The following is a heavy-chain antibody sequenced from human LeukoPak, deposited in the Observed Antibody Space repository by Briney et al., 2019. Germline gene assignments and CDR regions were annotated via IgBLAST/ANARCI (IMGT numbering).Heavy chain of an antibody. J-gene: IGHJ4*02. CDR3: ARDVRGEMATYYFDY. D-gene: IGHD5-24*01. V-gene: IGHV4-4*07. Sequence: NSSETLSLTCTVSGGSISSYYWSWIRQPAGKGLEWIGRIYTSGSTNYNPSLKSRVTMSVDTSKNQFSLKLSPVTAADTAVYYCARDVRGEMATYYFDYWGQGTLVTVSS. CDR1: GGSISSYY. CDR2: IYTSGST.